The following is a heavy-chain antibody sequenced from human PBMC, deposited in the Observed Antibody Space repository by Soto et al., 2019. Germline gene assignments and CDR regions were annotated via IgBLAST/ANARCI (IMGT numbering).Heavy chain of an antibody. CDR3: AKKKYHRFDP. V-gene: IGHV3-23*01. D-gene: IGHD6-6*01. J-gene: IGHJ5*02. CDR1: GFMFSNYA. Sequence: EERLLESGGNLVQPGGSLRLSCTVSGFMFSNYAMTWVRQAPGKGLVWVSAINPVGENTYYADSLAGRFTISRDNSKNKLYLQMSSLIAEDTAIYYCAKKKYHRFDPWGPGTLVTVSS. CDR2: INPVGENT.